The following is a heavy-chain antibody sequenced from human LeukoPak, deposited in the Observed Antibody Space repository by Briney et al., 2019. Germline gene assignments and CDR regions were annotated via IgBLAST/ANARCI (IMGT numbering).Heavy chain of an antibody. Sequence: GGSLRLSCAPSGFTFSSYGMHWARHAPGKGLECLAFIRYEGSNKYYADSVKGRFTISRDNSKNTLYLQMNSLRPEHTSVYYCAKGADYVAYWGQGTLVTVSS. CDR1: GFTFSSYG. CDR2: IRYEGSNK. V-gene: IGHV3-30*02. CDR3: AKGADYVAY. J-gene: IGHJ4*02.